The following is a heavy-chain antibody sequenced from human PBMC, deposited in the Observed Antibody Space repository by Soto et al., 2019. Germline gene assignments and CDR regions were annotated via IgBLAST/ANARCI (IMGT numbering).Heavy chain of an antibody. CDR1: GYTFTSYA. CDR3: ARDGTSEDPLFYYYCCMDV. D-gene: IGHD1-1*01. Sequence: QVQLVQSGAEVKKPGASVKVSCKASGYTFTSYAMHWVRQAPGQRLEWMGWINAGKGNTKYSQKFQGRVTITRDTSASTAYMELSSLRSEDTAVYYCARDGTSEDPLFYYYCCMDVWGQGTTVTVSS. CDR2: INAGKGNT. J-gene: IGHJ6*02. V-gene: IGHV1-3*01.